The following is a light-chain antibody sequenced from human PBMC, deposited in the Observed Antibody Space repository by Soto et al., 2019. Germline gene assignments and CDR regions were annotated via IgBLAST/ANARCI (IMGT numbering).Light chain of an antibody. CDR3: QEYNSAPWT. J-gene: IGKJ1*01. Sequence: DIQMTQSPSSLSASVGDRVTITCRASQGISNFLAWYQQKPGKVPKLLIYSASTLQSGVPSRFSGSGSGTDFTLTITSLQPEDVSTYFCQEYNSAPWTFGQGTKVEIK. V-gene: IGKV1-27*01. CDR2: SAS. CDR1: QGISNF.